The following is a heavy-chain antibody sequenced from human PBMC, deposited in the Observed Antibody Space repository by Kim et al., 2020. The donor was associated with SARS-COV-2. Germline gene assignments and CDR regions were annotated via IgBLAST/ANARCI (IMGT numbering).Heavy chain of an antibody. V-gene: IGHV3-11*05. D-gene: IGHD3-10*01. CDR3: ARGDYPLSLRGPSAFDH. Sequence: GGSLRLSCAASGFFFSDYYMSWIRQAPGKGLEWISYISSSSSYILYADSVKGRFSISRDNARKSLFLQMNNLRAEDTAVYYCARGDYPLSLRGPSAFDHWGQGTLVTVSS. CDR1: GFFFSDYY. CDR2: ISSSSSYI. J-gene: IGHJ4*02.